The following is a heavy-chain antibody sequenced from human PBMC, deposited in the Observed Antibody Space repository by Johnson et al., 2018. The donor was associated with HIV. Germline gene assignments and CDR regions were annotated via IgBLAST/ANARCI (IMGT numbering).Heavy chain of an antibody. J-gene: IGHJ3*02. Sequence: VQLVESGGGVVRPGGSLRLSCAASGITVSSNYMTWVRQAPGKGLEWVSVIYADGGTYYADSVKGRFTISRDNSKNTLYLQMNSLRAEDTAVYYCASFVVVVAATGAFDIWGQGTMVTVSS. D-gene: IGHD2-15*01. CDR2: IYADGGT. CDR3: ASFVVVVAATGAFDI. V-gene: IGHV3-66*02. CDR1: GITVSSNY.